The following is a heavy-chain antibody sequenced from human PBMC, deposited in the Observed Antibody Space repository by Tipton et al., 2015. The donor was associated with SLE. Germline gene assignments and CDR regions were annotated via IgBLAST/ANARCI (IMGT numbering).Heavy chain of an antibody. D-gene: IGHD4-11*01. CDR3: ARLPTGFPNWFDP. J-gene: IGHJ5*02. Sequence: TLSLTCTVSGGSISTHGYNWGWIRQPPGKGLEWIGTIYYSGTTYYNPSLKSRVTISVDTSKNQFSLKLSSLTAADTAVYYCARLPTGFPNWFDPWGQGTLVTVSS. V-gene: IGHV4-39*07. CDR1: GGSISTHGYN. CDR2: IYYSGTT.